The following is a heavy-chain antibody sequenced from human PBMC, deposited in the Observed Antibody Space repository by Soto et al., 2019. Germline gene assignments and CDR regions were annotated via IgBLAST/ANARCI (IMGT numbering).Heavy chain of an antibody. V-gene: IGHV1-18*01. CDR3: ARGSAYSTPWSFDS. J-gene: IGHJ4*02. Sequence: QVQLLQSGAEVKKPGASVRVSCKTSGYTFTRYGVSWVRQAPGQGLEWMGWISGYNGKTKEAHKFEGRVILTTDTAANTAHMELRSLTSNDTAVYYCARGSAYSTPWSFDSWGQGTLVTVSS. D-gene: IGHD2-8*01. CDR2: ISGYNGKT. CDR1: GYTFTRYG.